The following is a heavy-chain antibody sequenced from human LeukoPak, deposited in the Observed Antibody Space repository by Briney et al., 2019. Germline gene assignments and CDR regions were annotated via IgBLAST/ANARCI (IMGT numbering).Heavy chain of an antibody. V-gene: IGHV4-4*09. Sequence: SETLSLTCTVSGGSISSYYWSWIRQPPGKGLEWIGYIYTSGSTNYNPSLKSRVTISVDTSKNQFSLKLSSVTAADTAVYYCTRDLLSEAYYGSGSHGYYYYYGMDVWGQGTTVTVSS. CDR2: IYTSGST. D-gene: IGHD3-10*01. CDR3: TRDLLSEAYYGSGSHGYYYYYGMDV. J-gene: IGHJ6*02. CDR1: GGSISSYY.